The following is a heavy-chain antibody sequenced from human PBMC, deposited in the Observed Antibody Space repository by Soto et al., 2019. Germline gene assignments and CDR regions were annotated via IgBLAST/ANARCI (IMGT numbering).Heavy chain of an antibody. Sequence: EVQLVESGGALVQPGGSLRLSCTASGFTFSRFSMNWVRQAAGRGLEWVSYISLSRSSISYAESLKGRFTTSRDNAKNSLYLQMNSLRDDDTDVYYFARGGWNDLFDKWGQGNLVTVSS. D-gene: IGHD1-1*01. CDR2: ISLSRSSI. CDR1: GFTFSRFS. V-gene: IGHV3-48*02. J-gene: IGHJ4*02. CDR3: ARGGWNDLFDK.